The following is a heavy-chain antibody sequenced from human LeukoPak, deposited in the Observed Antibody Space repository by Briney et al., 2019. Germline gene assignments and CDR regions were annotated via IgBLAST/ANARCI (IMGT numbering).Heavy chain of an antibody. CDR3: ARGSSQLAY. V-gene: IGHV3-23*01. D-gene: IGHD3-16*01. Sequence: GWALRLSCSASGCAFISYDMRCLRQAPPKGLDWVSSISTSGGSTYYADSVKGRFTISRDNSKSTLLLQMNSLRGDDTAVYYCARGSSQLAYWGQGTLVTASS. CDR2: ISTSGGST. J-gene: IGHJ4*02. CDR1: GCAFISYD.